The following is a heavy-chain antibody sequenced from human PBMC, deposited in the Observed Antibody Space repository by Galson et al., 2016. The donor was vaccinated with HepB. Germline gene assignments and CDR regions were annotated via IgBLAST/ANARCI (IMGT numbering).Heavy chain of an antibody. CDR3: ARAQGDTPGDDGHFDS. CDR1: GFSFSGYT. Sequence: SLRLSCAASGFSFSGYTMVWVRQAPGHGLEWVSSISRTSRYKHWADSLEGRFAVYRDNGRASMYLQMNSPRVEDTAVYYCARAQGDTPGDDGHFDSWGQGTLVTVSS. V-gene: IGHV3-21*04. J-gene: IGHJ4*02. CDR2: ISRTSRYK. D-gene: IGHD1-26*01.